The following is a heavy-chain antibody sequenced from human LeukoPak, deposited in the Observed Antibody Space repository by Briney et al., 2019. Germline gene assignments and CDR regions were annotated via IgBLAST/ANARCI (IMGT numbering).Heavy chain of an antibody. Sequence: SETLSLTCAVNGGSFSGYYWSWIRQPPGKGLEWIGEINHSGSTNYNPSLKSRVTISVDTSKNQFSLKLSSVTAADTAVYYCARVGALGYYDSSGYYPTENWGQGTLVTVSS. CDR2: INHSGST. CDR1: GGSFSGYY. V-gene: IGHV4-34*01. D-gene: IGHD3-22*01. CDR3: ARVGALGYYDSSGYYPTEN. J-gene: IGHJ4*02.